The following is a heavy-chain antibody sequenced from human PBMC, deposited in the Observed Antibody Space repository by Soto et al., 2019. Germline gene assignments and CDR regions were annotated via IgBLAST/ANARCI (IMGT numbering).Heavy chain of an antibody. CDR1: GGSMRSGSYY. J-gene: IGHJ5*02. V-gene: IGHV4-31*03. Sequence: PSETLSLTCSVSGGSMRSGSYYWTWIRQHPGKGLEWVAYISNSGNTYYNPSLETRLTISLDTSKNLFSLSLTSVTAADTALYYCARGSFSRSSSWFDPWGQGTLVTVSS. CDR2: ISNSGNT. D-gene: IGHD6-6*01. CDR3: ARGSFSRSSSWFDP.